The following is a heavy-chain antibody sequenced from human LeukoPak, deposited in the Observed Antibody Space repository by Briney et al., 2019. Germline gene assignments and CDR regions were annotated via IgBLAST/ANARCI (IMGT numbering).Heavy chain of an antibody. CDR1: GGTFSGYA. J-gene: IGHJ4*02. V-gene: IGHV1-69*04. D-gene: IGHD4-23*01. CDR2: IIPILGIA. Sequence: SVKVSCTASGGTFSGYAISWVRQAPGQGLEWMGRIIPILGIANYAQKFQGRVTITADNSTSTAYMELSSLRSEDTAVYYCAAYGGNSGGIDYWGQGTLVTVSS. CDR3: AAYGGNSGGIDY.